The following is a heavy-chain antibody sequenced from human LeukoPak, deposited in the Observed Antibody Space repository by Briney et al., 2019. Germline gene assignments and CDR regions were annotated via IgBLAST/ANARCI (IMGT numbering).Heavy chain of an antibody. CDR2: IYYSGST. D-gene: IGHD3-3*01. CDR3: ARGAITIFGVVIRRKSSFDY. Sequence: SETLSLTCTVSGGSISSYYWSWIRQPPGKGLEWIGYIYYSGSTNYNPSLKSRVTISVDTSKNQFSLKLSSVTAADTAVYYCARGAITIFGVVIRRKSSFDYWGQGTLVTVSS. V-gene: IGHV4-59*01. J-gene: IGHJ4*02. CDR1: GGSISSYY.